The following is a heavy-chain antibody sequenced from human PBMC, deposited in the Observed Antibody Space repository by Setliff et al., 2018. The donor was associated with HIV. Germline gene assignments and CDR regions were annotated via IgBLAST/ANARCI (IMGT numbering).Heavy chain of an antibody. D-gene: IGHD2-8*01. V-gene: IGHV1-18*01. Sequence: ASVKVSCKASGYSLSTYAISWVRQAPGQGLEWMGWIGSNNGNRNVAQKFRGRVTMTTDISTNTAYMEVRSLSFDDTAVYYCVRLTADRTNYYYYMDVWGKVTTVTVSS. J-gene: IGHJ6*03. CDR1: GYSLSTYA. CDR3: VRLTADRTNYYYYMDV. CDR2: IGSNNGNR.